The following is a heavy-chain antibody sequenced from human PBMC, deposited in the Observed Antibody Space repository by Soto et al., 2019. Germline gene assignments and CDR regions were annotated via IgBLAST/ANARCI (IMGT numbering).Heavy chain of an antibody. D-gene: IGHD6-6*01. CDR3: ARRARPDFYYMDV. V-gene: IGHV3-64*01. CDR2: ISSNGVGT. CDR1: GFTLSGYA. J-gene: IGHJ6*03. Sequence: EVQLAESGGGLAQPGGSLRLSCAASGFTLSGYAMDWVRQAPGKGLEYVSGISSNGVGTYYANSVQGRFTISRDNSENTVYLQMGSLRPEGMAVYYCARRARPDFYYMDVWGKGTTVTVSS.